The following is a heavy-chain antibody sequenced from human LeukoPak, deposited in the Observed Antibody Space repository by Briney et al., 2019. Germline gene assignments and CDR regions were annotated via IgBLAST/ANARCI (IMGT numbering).Heavy chain of an antibody. CDR2: IYPGDSDT. CDR1: GYTFTTYW. Sequence: GESLKISCKGSGYTFTTYWIGWVRQMPGKGLEWMGIIYPGDSDTRYSPSFQGQVTISADKSITTAYLQWSSLKASDTAMYYCARRPRYCSGGTCYLDFWGQGTLVTVSP. CDR3: ARRPRYCSGGTCYLDF. J-gene: IGHJ4*02. D-gene: IGHD2-15*01. V-gene: IGHV5-51*01.